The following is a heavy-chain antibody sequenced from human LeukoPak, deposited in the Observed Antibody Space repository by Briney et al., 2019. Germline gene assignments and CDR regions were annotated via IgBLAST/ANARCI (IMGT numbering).Heavy chain of an antibody. Sequence: GRSLRLSCGASGFTFSSYAMYWVRQAPGQGLEWVAAISHDGTNNYYADSVKGRFTISRDNSKNTLYLQMNSLSAEDTAVYYCARATYYYDTSGYYSYYYGMDVWGQGTTVTVSS. D-gene: IGHD3-22*01. CDR3: ARATYYYDTSGYYSYYYGMDV. CDR2: ISHDGTNN. V-gene: IGHV3-30-3*01. CDR1: GFTFSSYA. J-gene: IGHJ6*02.